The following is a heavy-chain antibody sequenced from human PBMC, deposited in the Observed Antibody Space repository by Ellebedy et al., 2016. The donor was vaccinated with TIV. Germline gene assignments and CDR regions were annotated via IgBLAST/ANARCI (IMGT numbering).Heavy chain of an antibody. D-gene: IGHD3-22*01. CDR2: IKQDGSEK. CDR1: GFTFSTYV. Sequence: GESLKISCAVSGFTFSTYVIHWARQAPGKGLEWVANIKQDGSEKYYVDSVKGRFTISRDNAKNSLYLQMNSLRAEDTAVYYCARVYDSIDYWGQGTLVTVSS. CDR3: ARVYDSIDY. J-gene: IGHJ4*02. V-gene: IGHV3-7*01.